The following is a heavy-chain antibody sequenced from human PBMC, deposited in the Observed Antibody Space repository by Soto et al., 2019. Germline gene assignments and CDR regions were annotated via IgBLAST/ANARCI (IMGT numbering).Heavy chain of an antibody. V-gene: IGHV4-59*08. J-gene: IGHJ4*02. D-gene: IGHD3-3*01. Sequence: PSDTLSLTCTVSGGSISSYYWSWIRQPPGKGLEWIGYIYYSGSAYYNPSLQTRVTISLDTSKSQFSPKLNSVTAADSAVYFCARLEGPAPISYYSDFWDPEALVTLAS. CDR1: GGSISSYY. CDR3: ARLEGPAPISYYSDF. CDR2: IYYSGSA.